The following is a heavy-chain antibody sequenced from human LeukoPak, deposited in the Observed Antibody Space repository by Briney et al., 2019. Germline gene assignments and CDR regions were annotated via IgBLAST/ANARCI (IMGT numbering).Heavy chain of an antibody. Sequence: SETLSLTCTVSGGSISSYYWSWIRQPPGKGLEWIGYIHYSGSTNYNPSLKSRVTISVDTSKNQFSLKLSSVTAADTAVYYCARGRGNWGFDYWRQGTLVTVSS. CDR2: IHYSGST. J-gene: IGHJ4*02. CDR1: GGSISSYY. D-gene: IGHD7-27*01. V-gene: IGHV4-59*01. CDR3: ARGRGNWGFDY.